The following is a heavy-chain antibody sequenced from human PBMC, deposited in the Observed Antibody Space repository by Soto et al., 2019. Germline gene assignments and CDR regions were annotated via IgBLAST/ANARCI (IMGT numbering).Heavy chain of an antibody. CDR1: GFTFNNYA. V-gene: IGHV3-23*01. Sequence: EVQLLESGGGLVQPGGSLRLSCAASGFTFNNYAMTWVRQAPEKGLEWVSAMSGGGDTTSYADTVKGRFTVSRDGSKNTFYLQMSSLRAEDTALYYCAKGRGGSGSLTPRVDFWGQGTLVTVSS. CDR3: AKGRGGSGSLTPRVDF. D-gene: IGHD3-10*01. J-gene: IGHJ4*02. CDR2: MSGGGDTT.